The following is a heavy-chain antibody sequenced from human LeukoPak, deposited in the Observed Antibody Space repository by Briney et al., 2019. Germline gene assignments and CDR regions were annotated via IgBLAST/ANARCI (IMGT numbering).Heavy chain of an antibody. D-gene: IGHD3-10*01. CDR3: AKEQGGGLGSYTWGNFDY. Sequence: GGSLRLSCAASGFTFSSFAMSWVRQAPGKGLEWVSAISSSGSSRPNADSVKGRFTISRDNSKNTLYLEMNSLRVEDTAIYYCAKEQGGGLGSYTWGNFDYWGQGTLVTVSS. CDR1: GFTFSSFA. V-gene: IGHV3-23*01. J-gene: IGHJ4*02. CDR2: ISSSGSSR.